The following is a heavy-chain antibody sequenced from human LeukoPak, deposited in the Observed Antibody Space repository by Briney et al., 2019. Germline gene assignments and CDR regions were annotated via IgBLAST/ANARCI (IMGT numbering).Heavy chain of an antibody. J-gene: IGHJ4*02. CDR2: ISNDGMRK. D-gene: IGHD5-24*01. CDR3: ARRRDGYNPELDY. Sequence: PGGSLRLSCAASGFTFSRFAMHWVRQPPGKGLEWMAVISNDGMRKFHADSVKGRFTISRDNSKNTLYLQMDSLTTEDTALYYCARRRDGYNPELDYWGQGTLVTVSS. CDR1: GFTFSRFA. V-gene: IGHV3-30*04.